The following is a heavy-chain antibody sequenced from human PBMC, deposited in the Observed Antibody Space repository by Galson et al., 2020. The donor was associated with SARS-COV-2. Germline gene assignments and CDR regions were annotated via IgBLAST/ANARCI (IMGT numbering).Heavy chain of an antibody. D-gene: IGHD3-10*01. V-gene: IGHV3-33*01. CDR2: IWYDGSHK. Sequence: GGSLRLSCAASGFTFSSYGIHWVRQAPGKGLEWVAVIWYDGSHKYYADSVKGLFTISRDDSKNTMYLQMNSLRAEDTAVYYCARDLYGSGKYVDYWGQGTLVTVSS. CDR3: ARDLYGSGKYVDY. CDR1: GFTFSSYG. J-gene: IGHJ4*02.